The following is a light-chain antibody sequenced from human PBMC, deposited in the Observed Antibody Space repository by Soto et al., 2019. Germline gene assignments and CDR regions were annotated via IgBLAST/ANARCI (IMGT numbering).Light chain of an antibody. J-gene: IGKJ4*01. CDR2: DAS. CDR3: QQSYSTPLT. CDR1: HNIERW. Sequence: DIQMTQSPSTLSASVGDRVTITCRASHNIERWMAWYQQKPGKAPSLLIFDASTLHSGVPSRFSGSGSGTDFTLTISSLQPEDFATYYCQQSYSTPLTFGGGTKVDIK. V-gene: IGKV1-39*01.